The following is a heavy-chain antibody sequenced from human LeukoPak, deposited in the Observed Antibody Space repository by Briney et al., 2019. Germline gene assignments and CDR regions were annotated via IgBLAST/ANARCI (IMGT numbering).Heavy chain of an antibody. CDR1: GFTFNNAW. J-gene: IGHJ4*02. Sequence: GGSLRLSCAASGFTFNNAWMNWVRQAPGKGLEWVSYISSSSSTIYYADSVKGRFTISRDNSKNTLYVQVNSLGTEDTAAYYCAKGSYYDSSGSFYFDYWGQGTLVTVSS. D-gene: IGHD3-22*01. V-gene: IGHV3-48*01. CDR2: ISSSSSTI. CDR3: AKGSYYDSSGSFYFDY.